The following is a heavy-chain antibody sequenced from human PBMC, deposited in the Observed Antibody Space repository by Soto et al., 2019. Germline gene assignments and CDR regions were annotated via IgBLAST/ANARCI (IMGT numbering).Heavy chain of an antibody. CDR1: GGSISSYY. D-gene: IGHD6-13*01. J-gene: IGHJ4*02. V-gene: IGHV4-59*08. Sequence: QVQLQESGPGLVKPSETLSLTCTVSGGSISSYYWSWIRQPPGKGLEWIGYIYYSGSTNYNPSLKSRVTISVDTSKNQFSLKLSSVTAADTAVYYCARAAEHPFYFDYWGQGTLVTVSS. CDR3: ARAAEHPFYFDY. CDR2: IYYSGST.